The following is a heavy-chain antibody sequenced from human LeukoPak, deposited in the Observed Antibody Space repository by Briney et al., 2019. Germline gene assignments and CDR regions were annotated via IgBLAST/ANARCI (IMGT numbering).Heavy chain of an antibody. CDR1: GFTFSSYA. CDR3: ARGYFDWLLSVSPHYFDY. V-gene: IGHV3-30-3*01. CDR2: ISYDGSNK. Sequence: PGRSLRLSCAASGFTFSSYAMHWVRQAPGKGLEWVAVISYDGSNKYYADSVKGRFTISRDNSKNTLYLQMNSLRAEDTAVYYCARGYFDWLLSVSPHYFDYWGQGTLVTVSS. J-gene: IGHJ4*02. D-gene: IGHD3-9*01.